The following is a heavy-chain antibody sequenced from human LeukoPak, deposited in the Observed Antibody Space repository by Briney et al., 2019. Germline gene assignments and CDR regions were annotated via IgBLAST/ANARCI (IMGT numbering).Heavy chain of an antibody. CDR1: GYTFTSYD. Sequence: GASVKVSCKASGYTFTSYDINWVRQATGQGLEWMGWMNPNSGNTGYAQKFQGRVTITRNTSISTAYMELSSLRSEDTAVYYCARDRGPIIEMATVSEFDAFDIWGQGTMVTVSS. V-gene: IGHV1-8*03. CDR2: MNPNSGNT. CDR3: ARDRGPIIEMATVSEFDAFDI. D-gene: IGHD5-24*01. J-gene: IGHJ3*02.